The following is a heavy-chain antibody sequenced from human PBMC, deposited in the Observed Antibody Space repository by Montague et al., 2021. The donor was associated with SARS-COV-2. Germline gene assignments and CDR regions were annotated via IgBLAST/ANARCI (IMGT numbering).Heavy chain of an antibody. CDR1: GDSISTSTW. J-gene: IGHJ6*02. D-gene: IGHD6-13*01. CDR3: ATLSRRTAAGTRDYFGLGV. V-gene: IGHV4-4*02. CDR2: IFHSRTI. Sequence: SETLSLTCRVSGDSISTSTWWTWVRQTPGKGLEWIGEIFHSRTINYNPSLKSRVSISVDKSNNQFSLRLSSLIAADTAVYYCATLSRRTAAGTRDYFGLGVWGQGTTVVVSS.